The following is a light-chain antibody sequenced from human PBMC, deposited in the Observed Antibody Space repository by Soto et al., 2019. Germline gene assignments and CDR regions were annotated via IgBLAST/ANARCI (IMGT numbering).Light chain of an antibody. CDR3: QQRSSWPLT. Sequence: EIVLTQSPATLSLSPGERAALSCRASQSVSSHLAWYQQKPGQAPRLLIYDASNRATGIPARFSGSGSGTAFPLIISSLEPEELAVYYCQQRSSWPLTFGGGTKVEIK. J-gene: IGKJ4*01. CDR2: DAS. V-gene: IGKV3-11*01. CDR1: QSVSSH.